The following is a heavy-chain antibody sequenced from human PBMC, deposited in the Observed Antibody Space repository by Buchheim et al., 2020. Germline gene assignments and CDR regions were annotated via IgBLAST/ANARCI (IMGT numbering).Heavy chain of an antibody. D-gene: IGHD6-13*01. V-gene: IGHV4-39*01. Sequence: QLQLQESGPGLVKPSETLSLTCTVSGGSISSSSYYWGWIRQPPGKGLEWIGSIYYSGSTYYNPSLKSRVTISVDTSNNQFSLKLSSVTAADTAVYYCARQRIAAAGNDWFDPWGQGTL. CDR3: ARQRIAAAGNDWFDP. J-gene: IGHJ5*02. CDR2: IYYSGST. CDR1: GGSISSSSYY.